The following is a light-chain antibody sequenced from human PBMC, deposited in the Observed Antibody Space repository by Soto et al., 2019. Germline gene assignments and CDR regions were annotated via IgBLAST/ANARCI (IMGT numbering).Light chain of an antibody. V-gene: IGLV1-51*02. CDR2: ENA. Sequence: QSVLTQPPSVSAAPGQMVTISCSGSNSNIGNSYVYWYQQFPGAAPKLLMYENAKRASGIPDRFSGSKSGAAATLAITGIQTGDEADYYCGTWDSGLSGFVFGTGTKLTVL. CDR1: NSNIGNSY. CDR3: GTWDSGLSGFV. J-gene: IGLJ1*01.